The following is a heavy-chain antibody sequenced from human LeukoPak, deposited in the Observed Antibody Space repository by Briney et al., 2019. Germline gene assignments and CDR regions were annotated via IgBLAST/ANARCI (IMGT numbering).Heavy chain of an antibody. CDR3: AKSISSGSDY. V-gene: IGHV3-23*01. CDR1: GFTFSSYA. CDR2: ISGNGYST. Sequence: PGGSLRLSCAVSGFTFSSYAMSWVRQAPGKGLEWVSSISGNGYSTYSADSVKGRFTISRDNSKNTLYLQMNSLRAGDTAVYYCAKSISSGSDYWGQGTLVTVSS. D-gene: IGHD6-19*01. J-gene: IGHJ4*02.